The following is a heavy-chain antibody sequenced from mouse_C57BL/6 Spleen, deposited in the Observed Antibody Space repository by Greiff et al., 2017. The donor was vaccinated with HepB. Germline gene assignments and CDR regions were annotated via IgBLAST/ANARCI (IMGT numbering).Heavy chain of an antibody. CDR1: GYTFTDYY. Sequence: VQLQQSGPVLVKPGASVKMSCKASGYTFTDYYMNWVKQSHGKSLEWIGVINPYNGGTSYNQKFKGKATLTVDKSSSTAYMELNSLTSEDSAVYYCARRALTGTWFAYWGQGTLVTVSA. CDR2: INPYNGGT. D-gene: IGHD4-1*01. V-gene: IGHV1-19*01. J-gene: IGHJ3*01. CDR3: ARRALTGTWFAY.